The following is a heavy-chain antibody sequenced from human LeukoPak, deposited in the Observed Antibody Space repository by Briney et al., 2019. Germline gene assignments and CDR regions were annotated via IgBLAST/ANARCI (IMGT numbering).Heavy chain of an antibody. CDR3: ARDRRSEAGMDV. D-gene: IGHD1-26*01. CDR1: GYTFTSYY. Sequence: GASVKVSCKASGYTFTSYYMHWVRQAPGQGLEWMGIINPSGGSTSYAQKSQGRVTMTRDTSTSTVYMELSSLRSEDTAVYYCARDRRSEAGMDVWGQGTTVTVSS. CDR2: INPSGGST. J-gene: IGHJ6*02. V-gene: IGHV1-46*01.